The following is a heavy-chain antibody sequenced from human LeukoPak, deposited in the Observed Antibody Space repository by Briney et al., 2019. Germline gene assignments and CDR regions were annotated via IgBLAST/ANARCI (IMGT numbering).Heavy chain of an antibody. J-gene: IGHJ4*02. D-gene: IGHD6-19*01. CDR1: GGSISSHY. Sequence: SETLSLTCAVSGGSISSHYWSWLRQPPGEGLEWIAYIHYTGRTNHNPSLKGRVTISVDTSNSQFSLNLNSVTAADTAVYYCARGAGWYDYWGQGTLVTVSS. CDR2: IHYTGRT. V-gene: IGHV4-59*11. CDR3: ARGAGWYDY.